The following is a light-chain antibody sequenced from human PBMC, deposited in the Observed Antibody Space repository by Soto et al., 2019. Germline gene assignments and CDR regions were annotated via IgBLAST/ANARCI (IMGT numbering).Light chain of an antibody. CDR2: EVS. CDR1: SSDVGGYNY. V-gene: IGLV2-14*01. CDR3: SSFTSSSTVV. J-gene: IGLJ2*01. Sequence: QSVLTQPASVSGSHGQSITISCTGTSSDVGGYNYVSWYQQHPGKAPKLMISEVSNRPSGVSNRFSGSKSGNTASLTISGLQAEDEADYYCSSFTSSSTVVFGGGTKLTVL.